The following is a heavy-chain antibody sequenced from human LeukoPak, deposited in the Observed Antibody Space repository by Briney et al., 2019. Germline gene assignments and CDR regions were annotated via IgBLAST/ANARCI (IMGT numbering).Heavy chain of an antibody. J-gene: IGHJ4*02. D-gene: IGHD6-19*01. CDR3: ARDQSSYSSGWYGDY. Sequence: PGGSLRLSCAASGFTFSSYWMSWVRQAPGKGLEWVANIKQDGSEKYYVDSVKGRFTISRDNAKNSLYLQMNSLRAEDTAVYYCARDQSSYSSGWYGDYWGQGTLVTVSS. V-gene: IGHV3-7*01. CDR2: IKQDGSEK. CDR1: GFTFSSYW.